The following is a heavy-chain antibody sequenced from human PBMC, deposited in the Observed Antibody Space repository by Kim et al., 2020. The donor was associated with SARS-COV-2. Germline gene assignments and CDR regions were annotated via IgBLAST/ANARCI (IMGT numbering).Heavy chain of an antibody. Sequence: SETLPLTCALYGGSFSGYYWSWIRQPPRKGLEWIGEIKHSGSTNYNPSLKSRVTISVDTSKNQFSLKLTSVTAADTAVYYCARGSVVRGVIMAKHHYFDYWGQGTLVTVSS. CDR3: ARGSVVRGVIMAKHHYFDY. J-gene: IGHJ4*02. D-gene: IGHD3-10*01. CDR1: GGSFSGYY. V-gene: IGHV4-34*01. CDR2: IKHSGST.